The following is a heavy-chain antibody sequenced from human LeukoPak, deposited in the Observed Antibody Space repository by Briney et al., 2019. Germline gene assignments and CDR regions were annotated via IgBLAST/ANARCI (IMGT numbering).Heavy chain of an antibody. Sequence: PGGSLRLSCAVSGFTFSRYWMSWVRQAPGKGLEWVANIKQDGSEKYYVDSVKGRFTISRDNAKNSLYLQMNSLRVEDTAVYYCARADRDSSGNYCVPFDYFDYWGQGTLVTVSS. J-gene: IGHJ4*02. CDR2: IKQDGSEK. CDR3: ARADRDSSGNYCVPFDYFDY. D-gene: IGHD3-22*01. V-gene: IGHV3-7*01. CDR1: GFTFSRYW.